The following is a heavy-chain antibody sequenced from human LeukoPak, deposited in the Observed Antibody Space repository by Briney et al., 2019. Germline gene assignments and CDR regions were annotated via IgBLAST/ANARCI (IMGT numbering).Heavy chain of an antibody. Sequence: QPGGSLRLSCAASGFIFSNYHMSWVRQAPGKGLEWVSRISGVTTSTYYADSVKGRFTISRDNSKNTLYLHMNSLRAEDTALYYCAKPIATIREDPFDSWGQGTLVTVSS. J-gene: IGHJ4*02. D-gene: IGHD3-10*01. V-gene: IGHV3-23*01. CDR2: ISGVTTST. CDR1: GFIFSNYH. CDR3: AKPIATIREDPFDS.